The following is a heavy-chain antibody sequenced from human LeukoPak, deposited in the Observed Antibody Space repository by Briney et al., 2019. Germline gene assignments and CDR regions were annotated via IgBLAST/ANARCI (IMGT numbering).Heavy chain of an antibody. CDR3: AKLSDDFWSGYYSETLYYYYGMDV. J-gene: IGHJ6*02. Sequence: GGSLRLSCAASGFTSSSYAMSWVRQAPGKGLEWVSAISGSGGSTYYADSVKGRFTISRDNSKNTLYLQMNSLRAEDTAVYYCAKLSDDFWSGYYSETLYYYYGMDVWGQGTTVTVSS. CDR1: GFTSSSYA. V-gene: IGHV3-23*01. D-gene: IGHD3-3*01. CDR2: ISGSGGST.